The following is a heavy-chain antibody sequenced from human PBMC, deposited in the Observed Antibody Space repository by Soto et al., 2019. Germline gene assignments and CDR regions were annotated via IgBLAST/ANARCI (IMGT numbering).Heavy chain of an antibody. D-gene: IGHD5-12*01. CDR1: GYTFTGYY. CDR3: ARSGGYDPYYYYGMDV. V-gene: IGHV1-2*02. CDR2: INPNSGGT. J-gene: IGHJ6*02. Sequence: QVQLVQSGAEVKKPGASVKVSCKASGYTFTGYYMHWVRQAPGQGLEWMGWINPNSGGTNYAQKFQGRVTMTRDTSISTAYMGLSRLRSDDTAVYYCARSGGYDPYYYYGMDVWGQGTTVTVSS.